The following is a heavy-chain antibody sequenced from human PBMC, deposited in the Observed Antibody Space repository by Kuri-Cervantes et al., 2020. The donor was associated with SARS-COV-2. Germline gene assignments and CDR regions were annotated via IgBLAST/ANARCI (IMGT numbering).Heavy chain of an antibody. D-gene: IGHD2-15*01. CDR1: GYTFTSYG. CDR3: ARDRIVVVVAATLALARSSGRYYYYYGMDV. V-gene: IGHV1-18*01. J-gene: IGHJ6*02. Sequence: ASVKVSCKASGYTFTSYGISWVRQAPGQGLEWMGWISAYNGNTNYAQKLQGRVTMTTDTSTSTAYMELRSLRSDDTAVYYCARDRIVVVVAATLALARSSGRYYYYYGMDVWGQGTTVTVSS. CDR2: ISAYNGNT.